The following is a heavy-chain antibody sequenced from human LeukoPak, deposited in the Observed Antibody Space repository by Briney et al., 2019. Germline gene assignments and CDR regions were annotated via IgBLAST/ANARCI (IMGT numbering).Heavy chain of an antibody. CDR1: GFTFRIAW. V-gene: IGHV3-15*01. Sequence: GGSLRLSCAAAGFTFRIAWMSWVRQAPGKGLEWVGHVKSKTHGEATDYAAPVKGRFTISRDDSKNTLSVELNSLKPEDTAIYYCATVSADGLNAFDSWGQGTMVTVSS. J-gene: IGHJ3*01. CDR3: ATVSADGLNAFDS. CDR2: VKSKTHGEAT.